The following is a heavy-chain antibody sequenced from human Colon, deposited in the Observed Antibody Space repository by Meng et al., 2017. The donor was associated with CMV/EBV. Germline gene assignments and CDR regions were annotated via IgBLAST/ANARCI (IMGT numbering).Heavy chain of an antibody. V-gene: IGHV3-23*01. D-gene: IGHD7-27*01. Sequence: GGSLRLSCAASGFNFYSHAMSWVRQAPGKGLEWVAASTGSGGSPRYADSVEGRFTISRDISKNILYLQMNDLRVEDTAVYYWVKAPGVFDYWGQGALVTVSS. CDR2: STGSGGSP. CDR1: GFNFYSHA. J-gene: IGHJ4*02. CDR3: VKAPGVFDY.